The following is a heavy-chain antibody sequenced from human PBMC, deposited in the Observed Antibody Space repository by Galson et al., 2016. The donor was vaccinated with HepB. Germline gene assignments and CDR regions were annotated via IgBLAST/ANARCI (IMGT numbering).Heavy chain of an antibody. D-gene: IGHD5-18*01. CDR3: ARSGYSYAWGDP. Sequence: ETLSLTCSVSGGSISGHFWSWIRQPPGKSLEWIGFVHSIAAMATRYNPSLNGRITISVDTSRSQFSLRLTSVTAADTAVYYCARSGYSYAWGDPWGQGILVTVSP. CDR2: VHSIAAMAT. CDR1: GGSISGHF. V-gene: IGHV4-59*11. J-gene: IGHJ5*02.